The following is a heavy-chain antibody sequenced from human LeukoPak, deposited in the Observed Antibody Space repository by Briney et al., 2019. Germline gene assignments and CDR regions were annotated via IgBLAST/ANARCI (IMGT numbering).Heavy chain of an antibody. V-gene: IGHV4-30-4*01. CDR3: ARPTAFSIAVAGPDAFDI. CDR2: IYYSGST. D-gene: IGHD6-19*01. CDR1: GGSISSGDYY. Sequence: SQTLSLTCTVSGGSISSGDYYWSWIRQPPGKGLEWIGYIYYSGSTYYNPSLKSRVTISVDTSKNQFSLKLSSVTAADTAVYYCARPTAFSIAVAGPDAFDIWGQGTMVTVSS. J-gene: IGHJ3*02.